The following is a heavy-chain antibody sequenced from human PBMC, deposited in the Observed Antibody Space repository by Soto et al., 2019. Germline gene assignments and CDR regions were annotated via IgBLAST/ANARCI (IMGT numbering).Heavy chain of an antibody. Sequence: QVQLVQSGAEVKKPGSSVKVSCKASGGTFSSYAISWVRQAPGQGLEWMGGIIPIFGTANYAQKFQGRVTITADESTSTAYMELSSLSSEDTAVYYCARDSLARGYDILPTIDYYYGMDVWGQGTTVTVSS. CDR2: IIPIFGTA. CDR1: GGTFSSYA. J-gene: IGHJ6*02. V-gene: IGHV1-69*12. CDR3: ARDSLARGYDILPTIDYYYGMDV. D-gene: IGHD3-9*01.